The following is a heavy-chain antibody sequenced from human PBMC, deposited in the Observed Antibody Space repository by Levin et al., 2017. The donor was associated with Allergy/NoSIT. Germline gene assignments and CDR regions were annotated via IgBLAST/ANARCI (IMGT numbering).Heavy chain of an antibody. J-gene: IGHJ4*02. CDR1: GFTFSSYG. V-gene: IGHV3-30*18. D-gene: IGHD5-12*01. CDR3: AKTGVQWLRFGTGYFDY. Sequence: SCAASGFTFSSYGMHWVRQAPGKGLEWVAVISYDGSNKYYADSVKGRFTISRDNSKNTLYLQMNSLRAEDTAVYYCAKTGVQWLRFGTGYFDYWGQGTLVTVSS. CDR2: ISYDGSNK.